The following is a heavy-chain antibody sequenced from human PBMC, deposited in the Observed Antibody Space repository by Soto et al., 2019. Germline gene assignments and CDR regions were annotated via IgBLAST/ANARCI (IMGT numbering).Heavy chain of an antibody. CDR1: GFTFSSYS. J-gene: IGHJ6*02. Sequence: PGGSLRLSCAASGFTFSSYSMNWVRQAPGKGLEWVSSISSSSSYIYYADSVKGRFTISRDNAKNSLYLQMNSLRAEDTVVYYCARDSESSGYDDDAAPYYYYGMDVWGQGTTVTVSS. CDR3: ARDSESSGYDDDAAPYYYYGMDV. D-gene: IGHD5-12*01. V-gene: IGHV3-21*01. CDR2: ISSSSSYI.